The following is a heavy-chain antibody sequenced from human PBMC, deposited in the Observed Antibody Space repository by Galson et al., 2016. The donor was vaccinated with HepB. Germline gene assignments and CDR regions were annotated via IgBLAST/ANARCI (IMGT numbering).Heavy chain of an antibody. D-gene: IGHD3-22*01. CDR2: TELDGSVK. J-gene: IGHJ3*02. CDR3: ARKQETSGYADDFDR. Sequence: SLRLSCAASGFIFSQYVIHWVRQAPGKGLEWVAVTELDGSVKFYAAAVKGRFTISRDNSKNTLYLQRNSLRAEDTAVYYCARKQETSGYADDFDRGGQGTRVTVSS. V-gene: IGHV3-30-3*01. CDR1: GFIFSQYV.